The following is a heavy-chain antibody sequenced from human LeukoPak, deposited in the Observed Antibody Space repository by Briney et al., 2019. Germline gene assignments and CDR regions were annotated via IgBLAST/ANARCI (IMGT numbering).Heavy chain of an antibody. V-gene: IGHV3-33*01. CDR2: IWYDGSNK. D-gene: IGHD1-26*01. Sequence: GGSLRLSCAASGFTFSSYGMHWVRQAPGKGLEWVAVIWYDGSNKYYADSVKGRFTISRDNSKNTLYLQMNSLRAEDTAVYYCARDGAAWIIDYWGQGTPVTVSS. CDR3: ARDGAAWIIDY. CDR1: GFTFSSYG. J-gene: IGHJ4*02.